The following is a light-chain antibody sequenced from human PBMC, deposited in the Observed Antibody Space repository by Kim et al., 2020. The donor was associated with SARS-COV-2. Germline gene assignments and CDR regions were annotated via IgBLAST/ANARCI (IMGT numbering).Light chain of an antibody. CDR1: SSDVGDYKY. Sequence: QSALTQPASVSGSPGQSITISCTGTSSDVGDYKYVSWYQQHPGKAPKVLIYDVNNRPSGVSNRFSGSKSGNTAALTISGLQAEDEADYYCSSYRRSTNLGGVFGTGTKVTVL. V-gene: IGLV2-14*03. CDR2: DVN. CDR3: SSYRRSTNLGGV. J-gene: IGLJ1*01.